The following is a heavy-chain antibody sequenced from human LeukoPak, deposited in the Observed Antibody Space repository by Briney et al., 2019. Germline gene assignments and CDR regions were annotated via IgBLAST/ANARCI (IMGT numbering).Heavy chain of an antibody. J-gene: IGHJ4*02. CDR3: AREDSSSWDTYYYFDY. D-gene: IGHD6-13*01. V-gene: IGHV1-18*01. Sequence: ASVKVSCKASGYTFTSYGISWVRQAPGQGLEGMGWISAYNGNTNYAQKLQGRVTVTTDTSTSTAYMELRSLRSDDTAVYYCAREDSSSWDTYYYFDYWGQGTLVTVSS. CDR1: GYTFTSYG. CDR2: ISAYNGNT.